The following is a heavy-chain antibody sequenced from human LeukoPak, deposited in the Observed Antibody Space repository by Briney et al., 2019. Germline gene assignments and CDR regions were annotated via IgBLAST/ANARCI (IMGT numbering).Heavy chain of an antibody. CDR3: ARDLFTVTTPLGV. D-gene: IGHD4-17*01. V-gene: IGHV3-7*01. CDR1: GFTFSSYW. J-gene: IGHJ4*02. CDR2: IKHDGSEK. Sequence: GGSLRLSCAASGFTFSSYWMSWVRQAPGKGLEWVASIKHDGSEKYYVDSVKGRFTISRDNSENTVYLQMDSLRAEDTAVYNCARDLFTVTTPLGVWGQGTLVTVSS.